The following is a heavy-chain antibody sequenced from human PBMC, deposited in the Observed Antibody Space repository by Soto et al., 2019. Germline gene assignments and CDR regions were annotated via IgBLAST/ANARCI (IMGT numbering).Heavy chain of an antibody. CDR1: GGTFSSYA. Sequence: SVNVSCKASGGTFSSYAISWVRQAPGQGREWMGGIIPIFGTANYAQKFQGRVTITADKYTSTAYMELSSLRSEDTAVYYCAINPDCSGGSCYLTFDYWGPGTLVTVSS. J-gene: IGHJ4*02. D-gene: IGHD2-15*01. CDR3: AINPDCSGGSCYLTFDY. CDR2: IIPIFGTA. V-gene: IGHV1-69*06.